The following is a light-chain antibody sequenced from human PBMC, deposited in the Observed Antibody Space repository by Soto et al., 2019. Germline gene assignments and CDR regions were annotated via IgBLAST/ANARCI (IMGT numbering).Light chain of an antibody. CDR3: QQINSYPIT. J-gene: IGKJ5*01. CDR1: QGINSS. Sequence: DIQLTQSPSFLSASVGDRVTITCRASQGINSSLAWYQQKPGKVPKLLIYAASTLQSVVPSRFSGSGSGTEFTLTISSLQPEDFATYYCQQINSYPITFGQGTRLEI. V-gene: IGKV1-9*01. CDR2: AAS.